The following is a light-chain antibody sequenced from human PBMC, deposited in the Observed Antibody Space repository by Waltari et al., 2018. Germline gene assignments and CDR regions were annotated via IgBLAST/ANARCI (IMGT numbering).Light chain of an antibody. J-gene: IGKJ2*01. CDR1: QNVNIH. CDR3: QQYNNGPPGT. CDR2: GAS. Sequence: ETVMTQSPGTLSVSPGERATLSCRASQNVNIHLAWYQQKFGQAPRLLIYGASNRAIGIPARFSGSGSGTEFTLTINSLQSEDFAVYYCQQYNNGPPGTFGQGTKVEFK. V-gene: IGKV3-15*01.